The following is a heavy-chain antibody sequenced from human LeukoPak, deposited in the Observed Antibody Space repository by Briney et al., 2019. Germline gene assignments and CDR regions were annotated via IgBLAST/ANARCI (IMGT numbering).Heavy chain of an antibody. D-gene: IGHD6-13*01. CDR3: ARWSAAGFDY. V-gene: IGHV4-59*08. CDR1: GGSISSYY. J-gene: IGHJ4*02. Sequence: PSETLSLTCTVSGGSISSYYWSWIRQPPGKGLEWIGYIYYSGSTIYNPSLKSRITISVDTSKNQFSLKLSSVTAADTAVYYCARWSAAGFDYWGQGTLVTVSS. CDR2: IYYSGST.